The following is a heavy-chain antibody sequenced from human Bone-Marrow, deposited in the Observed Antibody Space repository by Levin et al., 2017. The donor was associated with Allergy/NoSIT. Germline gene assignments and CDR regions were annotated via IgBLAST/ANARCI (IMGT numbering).Heavy chain of an antibody. J-gene: IGHJ5*02. Sequence: SLKISCAASGFTFGDYAMHWVRQVPGKGLEWVSGISWNSGSLGYAESVKGRLTISRDNAKNSLYLQMSSLRPEDTALYFCTKDSNYYYDNIDNWFDPWGQATLVTVSS. CDR1: GFTFGDYA. V-gene: IGHV3-9*01. CDR2: ISWNSGSL. D-gene: IGHD3-22*01. CDR3: TKDSNYYYDNIDNWFDP.